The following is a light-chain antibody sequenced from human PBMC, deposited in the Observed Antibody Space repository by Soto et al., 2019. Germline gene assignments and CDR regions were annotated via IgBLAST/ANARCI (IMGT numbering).Light chain of an antibody. V-gene: IGKV3-11*01. Sequence: EIVLTQSPGTLSLSPVERATLSCMASQNVGSYLAWYQQKPGQAPRLLIYDASNRATGIPARFSGSGSGTDFTLTISSLEPEDFAVYYCQQRGNWPPLTFGGGTKVDIK. J-gene: IGKJ4*01. CDR2: DAS. CDR1: QNVGSY. CDR3: QQRGNWPPLT.